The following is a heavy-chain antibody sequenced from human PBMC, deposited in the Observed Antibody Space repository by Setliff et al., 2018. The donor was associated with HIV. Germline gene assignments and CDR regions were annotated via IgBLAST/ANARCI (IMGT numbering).Heavy chain of an antibody. V-gene: IGHV1-46*03. CDR1: GYIFSGYY. Sequence: ASVKVSCKASGYIFSGYYLHWVRQAPGQGLEWMGMINPSGASTSYAQKFQGRVTMTRDTSTSTVYMELSSLRSEDTAVYYCARTPERSYGSGSIPNRFDYWGQGTLVTVSS. CDR2: INPSGAST. CDR3: ARTPERSYGSGSIPNRFDY. J-gene: IGHJ4*02. D-gene: IGHD3-10*01.